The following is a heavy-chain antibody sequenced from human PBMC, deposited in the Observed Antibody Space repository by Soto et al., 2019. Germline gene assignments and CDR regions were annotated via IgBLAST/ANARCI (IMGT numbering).Heavy chain of an antibody. Sequence: GGSLRLSCAASGFTFSNAWMSWVRQAPGKGLEWVGRIKSKTDGGTTGYAAPVKGRFTISRDDSKNTLYLQMNSLKTEDTAVYYCTSRYYYGSGSYPGSYYYYGMDVWGQGTTVTVSS. D-gene: IGHD3-10*01. CDR2: IKSKTDGGTT. CDR1: GFTFSNAW. CDR3: TSRYYYGSGSYPGSYYYYGMDV. V-gene: IGHV3-15*01. J-gene: IGHJ6*02.